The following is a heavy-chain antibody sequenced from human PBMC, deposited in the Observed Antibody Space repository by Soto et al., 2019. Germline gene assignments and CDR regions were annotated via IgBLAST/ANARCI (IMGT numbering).Heavy chain of an antibody. D-gene: IGHD2-15*01. J-gene: IGHJ4*02. CDR2: ISYDGSNK. CDR3: AKDPRRYCSGGSCSGPFDY. V-gene: IGHV3-30*18. CDR1: GFTFSSYG. Sequence: QVQLVESGGGVVQPGRSLRLSCAASGFTFSSYGMHWVRQAPGKGLEWVAVISYDGSNKYYADSVKGRFTISRDNSKNTLYLQMNSLRGEETAVYYCAKDPRRYCSGGSCSGPFDYWGQGTLVTVSS.